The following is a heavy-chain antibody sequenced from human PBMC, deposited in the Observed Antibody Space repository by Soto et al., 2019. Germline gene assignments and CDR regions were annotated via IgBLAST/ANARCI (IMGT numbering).Heavy chain of an antibody. V-gene: IGHV4-4*02. CDR2: IYHSGST. D-gene: IGHD3-10*01. J-gene: IGHJ4*02. CDR3: ARGGSGSYYNPGFDY. CDR1: GGSISSSNW. Sequence: QVQLQESGPGLVKPSGTLSLTCAVSGGSISSSNWWSWVRQHPGKGLEWIGEIYHSGSTNYNPSLESRVTISVDKSKNQFSLKLSSVTAADTAVYYCARGGSGSYYNPGFDYWGQGSLVSVSS.